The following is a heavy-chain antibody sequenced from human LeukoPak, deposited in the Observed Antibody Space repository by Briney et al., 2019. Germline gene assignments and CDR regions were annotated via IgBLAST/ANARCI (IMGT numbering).Heavy chain of an antibody. V-gene: IGHV4-34*01. D-gene: IGHD1-26*01. CDR1: GGSFSGYY. CDR2: INHSGST. CDR3: ARGATWVYYMDV. J-gene: IGHJ6*03. Sequence: SETLSLTCAVYGGSFSGYYWSWIRQPPGKGLEWIGEINHSGSTNYNPSLMSRVLISVDTSKNQFSLNLSSVTAADTAVYYCARGATWVYYMDVWGKGTTVTMSS.